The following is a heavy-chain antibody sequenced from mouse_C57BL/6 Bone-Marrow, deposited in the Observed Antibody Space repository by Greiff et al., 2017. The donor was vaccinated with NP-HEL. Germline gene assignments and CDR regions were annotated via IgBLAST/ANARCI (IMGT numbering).Heavy chain of an antibody. J-gene: IGHJ2*01. D-gene: IGHD2-5*01. CDR1: GYTFTSYG. V-gene: IGHV1-81*01. Sequence: QVQLQQSGAELARPGASVKLSCKASGYTFTSYGISWVKQRTGQGLEWIGEIYPRSGNTYYNEKFKGKATLTADKSSSTAYMGLRSLTSEDSAVYFCGYSNYGYWGQGTTLTVSS. CDR3: GYSNYGY. CDR2: IYPRSGNT.